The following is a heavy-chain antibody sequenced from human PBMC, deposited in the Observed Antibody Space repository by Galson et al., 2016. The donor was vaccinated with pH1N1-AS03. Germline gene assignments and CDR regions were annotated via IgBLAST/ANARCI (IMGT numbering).Heavy chain of an antibody. CDR3: ARDRTTVTETLLYDD. Sequence: SVKVSCKASGYTFSNYAFSWLRQTPGQGLEWMGWIIAHSGHASYAQAFQGRVSMTIDASTTTTYMGLRSLTTDDTAVYFCARDRTTVTETLLYDDCGQGTLLTVSS. CDR1: GYTFSNYA. D-gene: IGHD4-17*01. V-gene: IGHV1-18*01. CDR2: IIAHSGHA. J-gene: IGHJ4*02.